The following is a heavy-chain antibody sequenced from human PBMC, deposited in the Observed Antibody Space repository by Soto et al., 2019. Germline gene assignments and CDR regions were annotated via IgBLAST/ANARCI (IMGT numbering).Heavy chain of an antibody. CDR3: ARAQFDFWSGVNNWFDP. D-gene: IGHD3-3*01. V-gene: IGHV1-8*01. CDR2: MNPNSGNT. CDR1: GYTFTSYD. J-gene: IGHJ5*02. Sequence: ASVKVSCKASGYTFTSYDINWVRHATGQGLEWMGWMNPNSGNTGYAQKFQGRVTMTRNTSISTAYMELSSLRSEDTAVYYCARAQFDFWSGVNNWFDPWGQGTLVTVS.